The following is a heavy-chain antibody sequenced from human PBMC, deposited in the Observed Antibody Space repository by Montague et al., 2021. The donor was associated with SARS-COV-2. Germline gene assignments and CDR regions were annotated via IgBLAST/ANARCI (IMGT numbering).Heavy chain of an antibody. CDR3: AKDGPSHGYEFDY. J-gene: IGHJ4*02. CDR1: GFTFSTIA. D-gene: IGHD5-18*01. V-gene: IGHV3-23*03. CDR2: IYSGGRTA. Sequence: SLRLSFAASGFTFSTIAMSWVRRAPGQGLEWVSVIYSGGRTAHYSDSVRGRFTISRDDSKNTLSLQMNSLRAEDTAVYYCAKDGPSHGYEFDYWGQGTQVTVSS.